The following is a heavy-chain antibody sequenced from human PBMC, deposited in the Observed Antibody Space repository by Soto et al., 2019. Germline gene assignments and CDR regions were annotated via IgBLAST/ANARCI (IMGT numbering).Heavy chain of an antibody. J-gene: IGHJ4*02. CDR2: ISSSGDVI. Sequence: DEQLLESGGGLVQPGGSLRLSCAASGITFSSYSMSWVRQSPGKGLEWVSSISSSGDVIYDADSVKGRFTISRDNSKNSLYLQMNSLRAEDTAIYYCAKTGGFSGSYHFISWGQGTLVTVSS. D-gene: IGHD1-26*01. CDR1: GITFSSYS. V-gene: IGHV3-23*01. CDR3: AKTGGFSGSYHFIS.